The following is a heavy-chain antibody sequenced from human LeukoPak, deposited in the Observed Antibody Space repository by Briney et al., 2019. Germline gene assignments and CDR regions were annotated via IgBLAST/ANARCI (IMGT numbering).Heavy chain of an antibody. CDR3: AREEGYYYGSGSYSPTLGY. CDR1: AYSFTNYG. Sequence: GASVKVSCKASAYSFTNYGISWVRQAPGQGLEWMGWISSYNGNTDYAQKFQGRVTMTTDTSTSTAYMELSRLRSDDTAVYYCAREEGYYYGSGSYSPTLGYWGQGTLVTVSS. CDR2: ISSYNGNT. J-gene: IGHJ4*02. D-gene: IGHD3-10*01. V-gene: IGHV1-18*01.